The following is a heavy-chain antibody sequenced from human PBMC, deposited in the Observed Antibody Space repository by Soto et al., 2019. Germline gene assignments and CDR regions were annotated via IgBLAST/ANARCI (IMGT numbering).Heavy chain of an antibody. CDR3: ARGLSYRQD. V-gene: IGHV1-8*01. Sequence: QVQLVQSGAEVKKPGASVKVSCKASGYTFTSYDIYWLRQATGQGLEWMGWMHPNRGNTGYAQKLQGRVTMTSNTSISTAYMELSSLTSEDTAVYYCARGLSYRQDWGQGTLVTVPS. J-gene: IGHJ4*02. D-gene: IGHD1-26*01. CDR2: MHPNRGNT. CDR1: GYTFTSYD.